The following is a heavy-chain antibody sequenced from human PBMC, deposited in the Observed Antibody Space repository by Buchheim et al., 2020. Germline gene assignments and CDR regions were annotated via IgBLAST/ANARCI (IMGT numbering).Heavy chain of an antibody. V-gene: IGHV3-23*01. CDR2: ISGSGGST. CDR3: AKDLGRRIVLMVYAIRLYFDY. D-gene: IGHD2-8*01. J-gene: IGHJ4*02. Sequence: EVQLLESGGGLVQPGGSLRLSCAASGFTFSSYAMSWVRQAPGKGLEWVSAISGSGGSTYYADSVKGRFTISRDNSKNTLYLQMNSLRAEDTAVYYCAKDLGRRIVLMVYAIRLYFDYWGQGTL. CDR1: GFTFSSYA.